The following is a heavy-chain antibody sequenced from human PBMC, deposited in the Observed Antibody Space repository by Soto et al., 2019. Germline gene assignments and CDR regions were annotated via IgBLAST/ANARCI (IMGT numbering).Heavy chain of an antibody. CDR3: TGGAGQGSGSYD. CDR2: VRTDNGNT. CDR1: GYIFTSFG. V-gene: IGHV1-18*01. Sequence: VQLVQSGAEVKKPGASVKVSCKASGYIFTSFGITWVRQAPGPGLEWMGWVRTDNGNTKYAQKLQGRVTMSTDTSTSTAFMQLRSRRSDDTSVYYCTGGAGQGSGSYDWGQGTLVTVAS. J-gene: IGHJ4*02. D-gene: IGHD3-10*01.